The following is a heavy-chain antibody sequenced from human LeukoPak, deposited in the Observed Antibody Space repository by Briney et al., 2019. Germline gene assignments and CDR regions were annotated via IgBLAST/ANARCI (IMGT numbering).Heavy chain of an antibody. CDR2: MSPNSGDT. CDR3: ARDGDRGDFDY. V-gene: IGHV1-8*01. J-gene: IGHJ4*02. Sequence: ASVKVSCKASGYTFTSYDFNWVRQATGQRPEWMGWMSPNSGDTGYAQKFQDRVTMTRNTYISTAYMELSSLRSDDTAVYYCARDGDRGDFDYWGQGTLVTVSS. D-gene: IGHD7-27*01. CDR1: GYTFTSYD.